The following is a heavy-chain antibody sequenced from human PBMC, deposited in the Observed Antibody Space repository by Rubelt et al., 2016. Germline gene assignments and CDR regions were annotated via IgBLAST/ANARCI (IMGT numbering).Heavy chain of an antibody. V-gene: IGHV3-74*02. CDR2: INSDGSST. CDR1: GFTFSSYW. Sequence: EVQLVESGGGLVQPGGSLRLSCAASGFTFSSYWMHWVRQAPGKGLVWVSRINSDGSSTSYADSVKGRFTISRDNAKNSLYLQMNSLRAEDTALYYCAKAPDYDILTGYYAPNVHFDYWGQGTLVTVSS. D-gene: IGHD3-9*01. CDR3: AKAPDYDILTGYYAPNVHFDY. J-gene: IGHJ4*02.